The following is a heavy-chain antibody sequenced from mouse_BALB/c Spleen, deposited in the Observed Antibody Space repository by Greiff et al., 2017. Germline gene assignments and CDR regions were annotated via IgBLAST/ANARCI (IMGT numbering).Heavy chain of an antibody. CDR1: GFTFSDYG. V-gene: IGHV5-15*02. CDR2: ISNLAYSI. J-gene: IGHJ4*01. D-gene: IGHD1-1*01. CDR3: ARGHYGSSYGAMDY. Sequence: EVKVVESGGGLVQPGGSRKLSCAASGFTFSDYGMAWVRQAPGKGPEWVAFISNLAYSIYYADTVTGRFTISRENAKNTLYLEMSSLRSEDTAMYYCARGHYGSSYGAMDYWGQGTSVTVSS.